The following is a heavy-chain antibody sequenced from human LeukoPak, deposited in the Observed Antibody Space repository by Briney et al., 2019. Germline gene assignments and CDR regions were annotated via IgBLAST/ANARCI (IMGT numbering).Heavy chain of an antibody. CDR2: INPNSGGT. CDR1: GYTFTDYY. CDR3: ARGARWVFSAAAGFDY. V-gene: IGHV1-2*04. Sequence: ASVKVSCKASGYTFTDYYMHWVRQAPGQGLEWMGWINPNSGGTSYAQKFQGWVTMTTDTSISTAYMELSRRRSDDTAVYFCARGARWVFSAAAGFDYWGQGTLVTVSS. J-gene: IGHJ4*02. D-gene: IGHD6-13*01.